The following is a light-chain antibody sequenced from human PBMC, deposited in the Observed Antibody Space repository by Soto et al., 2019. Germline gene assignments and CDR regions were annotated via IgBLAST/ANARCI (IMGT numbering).Light chain of an antibody. J-gene: IGLJ2*01. V-gene: IGLV3-21*04. CDR1: NIGSES. CDR3: QVWDSSSDHVV. CDR2: YDS. Sequence: SYELTQPPSVSVAPGKTARITCGGNNIGSESGHWYQQKPGQAPVLVIYYDSDRPSGIPERFSGSNSGNTATLTISRVEAGDEADYYCQVWDSSSDHVVFGGGTKLTVL.